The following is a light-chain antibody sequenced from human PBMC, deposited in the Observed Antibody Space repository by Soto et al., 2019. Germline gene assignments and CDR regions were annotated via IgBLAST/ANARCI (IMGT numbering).Light chain of an antibody. CDR2: DVS. CDR3: SSYTRSRSLGVV. Sequence: QSALTQPASVSGSPGQSITISCTGTSSDVGAYNYVSWYQQHPGKAPKLMIFDVSIRPSGVSDRFSGSKSGNTASLTISGLQVEDEADYYCSSYTRSRSLGVVXGGGTKLTVL. J-gene: IGLJ2*01. CDR1: SSDVGAYNY. V-gene: IGLV2-14*01.